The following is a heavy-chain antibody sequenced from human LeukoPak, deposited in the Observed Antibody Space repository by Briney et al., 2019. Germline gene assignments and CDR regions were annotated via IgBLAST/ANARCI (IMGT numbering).Heavy chain of an antibody. CDR2: ISGSGGST. CDR3: AKDLCSGGSCSARNYYFDY. Sequence: PGGSLRLSCAASGFTFSSYAMSWVRQAPGKGLEWVSAISGSGGSTYYADSVKGRFTISRDNSKNTLYLQMNSLRAEDTAVYYCAKDLCSGGSCSARNYYFDYWGQGTLVTVSS. D-gene: IGHD2-15*01. CDR1: GFTFSSYA. J-gene: IGHJ4*02. V-gene: IGHV3-23*01.